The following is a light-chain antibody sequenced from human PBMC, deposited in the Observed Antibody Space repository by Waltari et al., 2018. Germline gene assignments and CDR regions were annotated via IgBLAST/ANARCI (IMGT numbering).Light chain of an antibody. CDR3: QTADSSGSYVA. J-gene: IGLJ2*01. V-gene: IGLV3-25*03. CDR2: KDT. CDR1: GLSSQY. Sequence: SFKLTQSPSVSVSPGQTARITCSGDGLSSQYTYWYQKGAGQAPTLVIFKDTERPSGIPERLSGSSSGRTVTLTSSGVQAEDEADYDCQTADSSGSYVAFGGGTRLTVL.